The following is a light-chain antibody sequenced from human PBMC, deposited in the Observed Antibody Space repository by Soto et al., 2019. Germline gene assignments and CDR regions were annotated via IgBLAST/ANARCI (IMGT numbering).Light chain of an antibody. CDR1: SFNIGRNY. V-gene: IGLV1-47*02. CDR2: SNN. Sequence: QSVLTQPPSVSAAPGQKVTISCFGNSFNIGRNYVSWYQLFPGTAPKLLIYSNNQRPSGVPDRFSGSKSGTSASLAISGLRSEDEADYYCGAWDDSLSGPAFGGGTKLTVL. CDR3: GAWDDSLSGPA. J-gene: IGLJ2*01.